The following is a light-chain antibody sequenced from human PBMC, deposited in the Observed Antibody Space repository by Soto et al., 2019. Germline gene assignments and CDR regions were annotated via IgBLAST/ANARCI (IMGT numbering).Light chain of an antibody. J-gene: IGKJ5*01. Sequence: EXXLTQSXATLSLSPGERATLSCRASQSVGSYLAWYQEKPGQAPRLLIYDASNRATGIPARFSGSESGTDFTLTITSLEPEDFAVYYCQQRANWPITFGQGTRLEIK. CDR1: QSVGSY. CDR2: DAS. V-gene: IGKV3-11*01. CDR3: QQRANWPIT.